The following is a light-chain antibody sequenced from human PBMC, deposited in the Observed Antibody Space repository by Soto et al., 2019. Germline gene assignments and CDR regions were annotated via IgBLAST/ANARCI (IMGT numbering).Light chain of an antibody. CDR1: QSVSSSY. Sequence: CTKSPCTLSLTTGERATLSCRASQSVSSSYLAWYQQKPVQAPRLLIYGASSRATGIPDRFSGSGSGTDFTLTISRLEPEDFAVYYCQQRNMWPPITFGPGTLLEIK. CDR3: QQRNMWPPIT. J-gene: IGKJ5*01. CDR2: GAS. V-gene: IGKV3D-20*02.